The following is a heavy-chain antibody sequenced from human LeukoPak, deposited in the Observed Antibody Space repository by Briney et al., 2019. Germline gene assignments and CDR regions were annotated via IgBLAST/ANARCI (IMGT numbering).Heavy chain of an antibody. Sequence: KPGGSLRLSCAASGFTFSHAWMTWVRQAPGKGLERVGRIKRKTDGGTTDYAAPVKGRFTISRDDSKNTLYLQMNNLQTEDTAVYYCTTRTDSSGILGYWGQGTLVTVSP. CDR3: TTRTDSSGILGY. CDR1: GFTFSHAW. D-gene: IGHD4-23*01. J-gene: IGHJ4*02. V-gene: IGHV3-15*01. CDR2: IKRKTDGGTT.